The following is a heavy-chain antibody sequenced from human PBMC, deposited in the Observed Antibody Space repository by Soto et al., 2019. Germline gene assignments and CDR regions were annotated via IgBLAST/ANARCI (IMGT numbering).Heavy chain of an antibody. CDR2: MNPNSGNT. J-gene: IGHJ4*02. Sequence: ASVKVSCKASGYTFTSYDINWVRQATGQGLEWMGWMNPNSGNTGYAQKFQGRVTMTRNTSISTAYMELSSLRSEDTAVYYCARGEVRDFWSGRPRLGGYWGQGTLVTVSS. D-gene: IGHD3-3*01. CDR1: GYTFTSYD. CDR3: ARGEVRDFWSGRPRLGGY. V-gene: IGHV1-8*01.